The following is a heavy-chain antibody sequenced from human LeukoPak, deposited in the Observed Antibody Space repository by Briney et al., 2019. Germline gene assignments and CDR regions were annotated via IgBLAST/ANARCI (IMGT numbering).Heavy chain of an antibody. CDR3: AKGHYSGWSSFDY. CDR1: GFTFSSYG. J-gene: IGHJ4*02. V-gene: IGHV3-30*02. D-gene: IGHD6-19*01. CDR2: IRYDGSNK. Sequence: GGSLRLSCAASGFTFSSYGMHWVRQAPGKGLEWVAFIRYDGSNKYYADSVKGRFTISRDNSKNTLYLQMNSLRAEVTAVYYCAKGHYSGWSSFDYWGQGTLVTVSS.